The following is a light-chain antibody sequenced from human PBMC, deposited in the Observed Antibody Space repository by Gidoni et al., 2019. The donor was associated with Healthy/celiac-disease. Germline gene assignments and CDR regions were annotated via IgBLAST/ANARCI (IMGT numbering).Light chain of an antibody. V-gene: IGKV1-33*01. Sequence: DIQMTQSPSSLSASVGDRVTITCQASQDISNYLNWYQQKPGKAPKLLIYDASNLETGVPSRFSGSGSGTDFTFTISSLQPEDIATYYCQQYDNLPPHFXPXTKVDIK. J-gene: IGKJ3*01. CDR2: DAS. CDR3: QQYDNLPPH. CDR1: QDISNY.